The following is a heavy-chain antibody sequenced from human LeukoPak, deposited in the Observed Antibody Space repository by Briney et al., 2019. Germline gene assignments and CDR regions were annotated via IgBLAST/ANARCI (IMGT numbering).Heavy chain of an antibody. CDR2: IIPILGIA. J-gene: IGHJ2*01. CDR3: ARETLSSSGSLRPRGYFDL. CDR1: GGTFSSYA. D-gene: IGHD3-22*01. Sequence: ASVKVSCKASGGTFSSYAISWVRQAPGQGLEWMGRIIPILGIANYAQKFQGRVTITADKSTSTAYMELSSLRSEDTAVYYCARETLSSSGSLRPRGYFDLWGRGTLVTVSS. V-gene: IGHV1-69*04.